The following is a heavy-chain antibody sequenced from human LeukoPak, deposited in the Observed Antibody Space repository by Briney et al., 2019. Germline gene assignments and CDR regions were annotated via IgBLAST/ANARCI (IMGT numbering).Heavy chain of an antibody. V-gene: IGHV3-48*02. CDR2: ISSTSSPI. CDR1: GFTFNSYS. J-gene: IGHJ4*02. CDR3: ARDGSNSGPDFDY. Sequence: PGGSLRLSCAASGFTFNSYSMNWVCQAPGKGLEWVSYISSTSSPIYYADSVKGRFTISRDNARNSLHLQMNSLRDEDTAVYYCARDGSNSGPDFDYWGQGILVTVSS. D-gene: IGHD2/OR15-2a*01.